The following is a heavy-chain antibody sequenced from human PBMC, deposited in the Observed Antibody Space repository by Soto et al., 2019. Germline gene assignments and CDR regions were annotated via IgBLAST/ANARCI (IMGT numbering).Heavy chain of an antibody. Sequence: PGGSLRLSCAASGFTFSPYWMHWVRQGPGEGLVWVSRISNDGSSTRYADSVRGRFTISRDNAKNTLYLQMNSLRVEDTAVYYCVRVWTLDYYGMDVWGQGTTVTVSS. V-gene: IGHV3-74*01. CDR2: ISNDGSST. CDR3: VRVWTLDYYGMDV. CDR1: GFTFSPYW. J-gene: IGHJ6*02. D-gene: IGHD3-10*01.